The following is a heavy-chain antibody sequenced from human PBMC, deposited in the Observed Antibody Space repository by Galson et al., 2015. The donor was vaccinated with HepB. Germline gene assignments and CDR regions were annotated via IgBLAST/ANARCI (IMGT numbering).Heavy chain of an antibody. CDR1: GYTFTSYG. J-gene: IGHJ4*02. CDR2: ISAYNGNT. V-gene: IGHV1-18*04. CDR3: ARDHAGVDYDFWSGYYTTDFDY. D-gene: IGHD3-3*01. Sequence: QSGAEVKKPGASVKVSCKASGYTFTSYGISWVRQAPGQGLEWMGWISAYNGNTNYAQKLQGRVTMTTDTSTSTAYMELRSLRSDDTAVYYCARDHAGVDYDFWSGYYTTDFDYWGQGTLVTVSS.